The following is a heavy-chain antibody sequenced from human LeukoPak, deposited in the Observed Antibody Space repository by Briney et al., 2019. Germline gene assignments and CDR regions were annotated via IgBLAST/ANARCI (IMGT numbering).Heavy chain of an antibody. CDR2: IYYSGSS. D-gene: IGHD6-19*01. CDR3: ARDFDRDPPLQWLVFDY. J-gene: IGHJ4*02. V-gene: IGHV4-39*07. CDR1: GGPINSGDYY. Sequence: SETLSLTCTVSGGPINSGDYYWVWIRQPPGKGLEWIGSIYYSGSSSYNPSLKSRVTMTVDTSKSQFSLRLTSVTAADTAVYYCARDFDRDPPLQWLVFDYWGQGSLVTVSS.